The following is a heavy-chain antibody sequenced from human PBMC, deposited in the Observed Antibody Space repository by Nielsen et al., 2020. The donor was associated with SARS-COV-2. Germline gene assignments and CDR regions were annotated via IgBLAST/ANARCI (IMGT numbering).Heavy chain of an antibody. J-gene: IGHJ6*02. CDR2: ISGSGGST. CDR1: GFTFSSYA. V-gene: IGHV3-23*01. D-gene: IGHD3-10*01. CDR3: ATSPFYYGSGSYPDYYYYYGMDV. Sequence: GGSLRLSCAASGFTFSSYAMSWVRQAPGKGLEWVSAISGSGGSTYYADSVKGRFTISRDNAKNSLYLQMNSLRAEDTALYYCATSPFYYGSGSYPDYYYYYGMDVWGQGTTVTVSS.